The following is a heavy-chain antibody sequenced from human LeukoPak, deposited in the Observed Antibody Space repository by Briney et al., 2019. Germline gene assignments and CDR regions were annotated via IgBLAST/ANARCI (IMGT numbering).Heavy chain of an antibody. CDR1: GDSVSSNSAA. V-gene: IGHV6-1*01. Sequence: SQTLSLTCAISGDSVSSNSAAWNWIGQSPSRGLEWLGRTYYRSKWYSAYAVSVKSRITINPDTSKNQFSLQLNSVTPEDTAVYYCARGPGTLRYWGQGTLVTVSS. CDR2: TYYRSKWYS. J-gene: IGHJ4*02. D-gene: IGHD1/OR15-1a*01. CDR3: ARGPGTLRY.